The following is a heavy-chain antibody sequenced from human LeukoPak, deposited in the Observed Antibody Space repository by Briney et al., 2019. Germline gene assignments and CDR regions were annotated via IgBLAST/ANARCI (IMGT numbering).Heavy chain of an antibody. CDR1: GYTFTSYG. CDR2: IIPIFGTA. J-gene: IGHJ4*02. CDR3: ARNEVMTSPFDY. D-gene: IGHD2-21*01. V-gene: IGHV1-69*06. Sequence: ASVKVSCKASGYTFTSYGISWVRQAPGQGLEWMGGIIPIFGTANYAQKFQGRVTITADKSTSTAYMELSSLRSEDTAVYYCARNEVMTSPFDYWGQGTLVTVSS.